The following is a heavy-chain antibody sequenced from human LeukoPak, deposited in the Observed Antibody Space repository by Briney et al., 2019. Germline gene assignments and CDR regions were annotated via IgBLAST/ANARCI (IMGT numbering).Heavy chain of an antibody. V-gene: IGHV3-30*04. J-gene: IGHJ1*01. CDR1: GFTFSSYA. CDR2: ISYDGSNK. CDR3: ARAFQRPPEYFQH. D-gene: IGHD2-2*01. Sequence: GGSLRLSCAASGFTFSSYAMHWVRQAPGKGLEWVAVISYDGSNKYYADYVKGRFTISRDNSKNTLYLQMNSLRAEDTAVYYCARAFQRPPEYFQHWGQGTLVTVSS.